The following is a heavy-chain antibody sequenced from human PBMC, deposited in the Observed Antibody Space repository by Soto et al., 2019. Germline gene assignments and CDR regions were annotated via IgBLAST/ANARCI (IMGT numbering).Heavy chain of an antibody. Sequence: EVQLVESGGGLVQPGGSLRLSCAASGFTVSSNYMSWVRQAPGKGLEWVSVIYSGGSTYYGDSVKGRFTISRDNSKNMLYLQMNSLRAEDTAVYYCATPHIPRAAFDIWGQGTMVTVSS. CDR1: GFTVSSNY. J-gene: IGHJ3*02. D-gene: IGHD2-2*02. V-gene: IGHV3-66*01. CDR3: ATPHIPRAAFDI. CDR2: IYSGGST.